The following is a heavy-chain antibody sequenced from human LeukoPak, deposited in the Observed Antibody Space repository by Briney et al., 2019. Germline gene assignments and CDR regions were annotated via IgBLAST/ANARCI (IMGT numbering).Heavy chain of an antibody. CDR1: GFTFSSYE. V-gene: IGHV3-72*01. CDR2: TRNKANSYTT. Sequence: SGGSLRLSCAASGFTFSSYEMNWVRQAPGKGLEWVGRTRNKANSYTTEYAASVKGRFTISRDDSKNSLYLQMNSLKTEDTAVYYCARRHRYCSGGSCYSGWFDPWGQGTLVTVSS. CDR3: ARRHRYCSGGSCYSGWFDP. J-gene: IGHJ5*02. D-gene: IGHD2-15*01.